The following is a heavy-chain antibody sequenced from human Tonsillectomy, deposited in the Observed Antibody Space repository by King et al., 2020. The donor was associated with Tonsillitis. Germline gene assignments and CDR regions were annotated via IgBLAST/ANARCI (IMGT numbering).Heavy chain of an antibody. V-gene: IGHV4-34*01. Sequence: VQLQQWGAGLLKPSETLSLTCAVYGGSFSGYYWSWIRQPPGKGLEWIGEINHSGSTNYNPSLKSRVTISVDTSKYQFSLKLSSVTAADTAVYYCARGGARAARRGYYYYYMDVWGKGTTVTVSS. CDR3: ARGGARAARRGYYYYYMDV. CDR1: GGSFSGYY. J-gene: IGHJ6*03. CDR2: INHSGST. D-gene: IGHD6-6*01.